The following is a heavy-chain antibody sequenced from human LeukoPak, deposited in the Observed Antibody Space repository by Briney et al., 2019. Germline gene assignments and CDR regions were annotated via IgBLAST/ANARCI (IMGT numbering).Heavy chain of an antibody. CDR3: ARGGYSSGWYLSY. V-gene: IGHV3-21*01. CDR1: GFTFSSYA. D-gene: IGHD6-19*01. J-gene: IGHJ4*02. CDR2: ISSSSSYI. Sequence: GGSLRLSCAASGFTFSSYAMHWVRQAPGKGLEWVSSISSSSSYIYYADSVKGRFTISRDNAKNSLYLQVNSLRAEDTAVYYCARGGYSSGWYLSYWGQGTLVTVSS.